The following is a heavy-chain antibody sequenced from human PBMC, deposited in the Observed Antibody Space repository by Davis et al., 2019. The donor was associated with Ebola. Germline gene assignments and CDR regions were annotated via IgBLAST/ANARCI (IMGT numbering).Heavy chain of an antibody. Sequence: MPSETLSLTCTVSGVSINTYYWSWVRQPPGKGLEWLGYMFYTGDTNYNPSLKSRVTISVDTSKNQFSLKLSPVTAADTAVYYCAGQGSSSVYWGQGTLVTVSS. CDR3: AGQGSSSVY. V-gene: IGHV4-59*08. CDR1: GVSINTYY. J-gene: IGHJ4*02. CDR2: MFYTGDT. D-gene: IGHD6-6*01.